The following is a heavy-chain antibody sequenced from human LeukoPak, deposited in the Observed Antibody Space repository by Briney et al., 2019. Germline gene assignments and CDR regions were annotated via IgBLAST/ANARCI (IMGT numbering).Heavy chain of an antibody. CDR2: IIPIFGTA. J-gene: IGHJ4*02. V-gene: IGHV1-69*01. CDR1: GGTFSSYA. Sequence: SVKVSCKASGGTFSSYAISWVRQAPGQGLEWMGGIIPIFGTANYAQKFQGRVTITADESTSTAYMELSSLRSEDTAVYYCARAWYCSSTSCYSDPYYFDYWGQGTLVTVSS. D-gene: IGHD2-2*01. CDR3: ARAWYCSSTSCYSDPYYFDY.